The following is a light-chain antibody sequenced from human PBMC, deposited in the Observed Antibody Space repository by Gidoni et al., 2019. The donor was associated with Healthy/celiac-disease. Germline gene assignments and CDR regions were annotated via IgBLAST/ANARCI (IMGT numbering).Light chain of an antibody. V-gene: IGLV1-40*01. CDR1: RSNIGAGYD. J-gene: IGLJ2*01. Sequence: QSVLTQPPSVSGAPGQRVTISCTGSRSNIGAGYDVPWYQQLPGTAPKLLIYGNSNRPSGVPDRFSGSKSGTSASLAITGLQAEDEADYYCQSYDSSLSGSMVFGGGTKLTVL. CDR2: GNS. CDR3: QSYDSSLSGSMV.